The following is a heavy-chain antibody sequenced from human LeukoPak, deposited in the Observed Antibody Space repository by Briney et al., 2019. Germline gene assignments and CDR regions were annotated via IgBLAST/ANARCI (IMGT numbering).Heavy chain of an antibody. Sequence: GGSLRLSCAASGFTFSSYWMSWVRQAPGKGLEWVANIKQDGSEKYYVDSVKGRFTISRDNAKNSLYLQMNSLRAEDTAVYYCARSGSGSYYNDYYYMDVWGKGTMVTISS. V-gene: IGHV3-7*01. J-gene: IGHJ6*03. CDR1: GFTFSSYW. CDR2: IKQDGSEK. CDR3: ARSGSGSYYNDYYYMDV. D-gene: IGHD3-10*01.